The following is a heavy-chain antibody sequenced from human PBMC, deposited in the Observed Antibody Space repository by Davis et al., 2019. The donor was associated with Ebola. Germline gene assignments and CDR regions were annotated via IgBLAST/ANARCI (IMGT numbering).Heavy chain of an antibody. V-gene: IGHV1-46*01. J-gene: IGHJ4*02. CDR3: ARGGPYSSSTRGVDY. CDR2: IDPSAGDT. D-gene: IGHD6-6*01. Sequence: AASVKVSCKASGYIFTSYYIHWVRQAPGQGLEWMAIIDPSAGDTRYAQKFQGALTVTRDTSTSTVYMDLTSLKSEDTGLYYCARGGPYSSSTRGVDYWGQGTLVTVSS. CDR1: GYIFTSYY.